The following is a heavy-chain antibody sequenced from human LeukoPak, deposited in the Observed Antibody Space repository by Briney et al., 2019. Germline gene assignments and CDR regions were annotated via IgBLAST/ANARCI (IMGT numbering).Heavy chain of an antibody. CDR2: IWSDGSYK. Sequence: GGSLRLSCAASGFTFSSYGMHWVRQAPGKGLEWGAVIWSDGSYKYYADSVKGRSTISRDNSKNTLYLQMNSLRAEDTAVYYCGRTVPLDSSGYYPSWIDYWGQGTLVTVSS. D-gene: IGHD3-22*01. V-gene: IGHV3-33*01. CDR1: GFTFSSYG. J-gene: IGHJ4*02. CDR3: GRTVPLDSSGYYPSWIDY.